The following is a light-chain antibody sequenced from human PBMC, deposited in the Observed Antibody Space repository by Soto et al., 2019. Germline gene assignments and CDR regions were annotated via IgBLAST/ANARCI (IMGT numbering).Light chain of an antibody. CDR1: QSVSSN. V-gene: IGKV3-15*01. Sequence: EIVMTQSPATLSVSPGERATLSCRASQSVSSNLAWYQQKPGQAPRLLIYGASTRATGIPARFSGSGSGTEFTLTISSRHSEDFAVYYCQQYNNWPPYTFGQGTKLEIK. J-gene: IGKJ2*01. CDR3: QQYNNWPPYT. CDR2: GAS.